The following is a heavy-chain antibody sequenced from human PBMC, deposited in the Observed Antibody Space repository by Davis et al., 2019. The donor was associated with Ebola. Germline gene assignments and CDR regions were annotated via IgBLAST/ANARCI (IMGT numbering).Heavy chain of an antibody. CDR1: GYTFTGNY. D-gene: IGHD3-16*01. V-gene: IGHV1-2*06. J-gene: IGHJ6*04. Sequence: ASVKVSCKASGYTFTGNYIQWVRQAPGQGLEWMGRINPNSGVTNYAQKFQGRVSMTRDTSISTAHMEVTSLTSDDTAVYYCAIPGRSGGSAGGSISGMLVWGKGTTVTVSS. CDR2: INPNSGVT. CDR3: AIPGRSGGSAGGSISGMLV.